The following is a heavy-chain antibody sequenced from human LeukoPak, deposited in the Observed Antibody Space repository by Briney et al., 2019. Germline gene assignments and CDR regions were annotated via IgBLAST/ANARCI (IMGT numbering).Heavy chain of an antibody. V-gene: IGHV4-34*01. CDR2: INHSGST. Sequence: SETLSLTCAVYGGSFSGYYWSWIRQPPGKGLEWIGEINHSGSTNYNPSLKSRVTISVDTSKNQFSLKLSSVTAADTAVYYCARGGGSYFDYWGQGTLVTVSS. D-gene: IGHD1-26*01. J-gene: IGHJ4*02. CDR3: ARGGGSYFDY. CDR1: GGSFSGYY.